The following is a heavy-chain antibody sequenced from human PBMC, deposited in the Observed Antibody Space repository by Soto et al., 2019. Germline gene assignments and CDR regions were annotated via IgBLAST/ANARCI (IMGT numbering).Heavy chain of an antibody. CDR1: GGSISSGDYY. J-gene: IGHJ2*01. CDR2: IYYSGST. CDR3: ARDGEVGIRTWYFDL. Sequence: QVQLQESGPGLVKPSQTLSLTCTVSGGSISSGDYYWSWIRQPPGKGLEWIGYIYYSGSTYYNPSLKSRVTISVDTSKNQFFLKLSSVTAADTAVYYCARDGEVGIRTWYFDLWGRGTLVTVSS. V-gene: IGHV4-30-4*01. D-gene: IGHD2-21*01.